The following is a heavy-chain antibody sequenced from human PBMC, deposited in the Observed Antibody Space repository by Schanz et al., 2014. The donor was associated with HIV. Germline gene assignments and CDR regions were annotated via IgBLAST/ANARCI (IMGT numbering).Heavy chain of an antibody. D-gene: IGHD3-9*01. V-gene: IGHV1-46*01. CDR3: ARGDILTGLYPYYFDS. Sequence: QEQLVQSGAEVKKPGASVKVSCKAFGYTFTSSYMHWVRLAPGQGLEWMGIINPSGGSTSNAQKFQGRVTMTRDTSTSTVYMQLSSPTSDDTAVYYCARGDILTGLYPYYFDSWGQGTLVTVSS. CDR2: INPSGGST. CDR1: GYTFTSSY. J-gene: IGHJ4*02.